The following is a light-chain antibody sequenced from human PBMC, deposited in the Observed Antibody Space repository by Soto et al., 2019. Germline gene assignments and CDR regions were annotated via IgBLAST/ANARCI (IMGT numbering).Light chain of an antibody. CDR1: QSVSSCY. Sequence: EIVLTQSPGTLSLSPGERATLSCRASQSVSSCYLAWYQQKPGQAPRLLIYGASSRATGIPDRFSGSGSWTYFTRTISRLAPEDFAVYYCPHYGSSPFTFGPGTKVYIK. J-gene: IGKJ3*01. V-gene: IGKV3-20*01. CDR2: GAS. CDR3: PHYGSSPFT.